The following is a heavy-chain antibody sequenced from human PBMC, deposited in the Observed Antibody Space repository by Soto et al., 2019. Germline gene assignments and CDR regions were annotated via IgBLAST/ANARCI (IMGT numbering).Heavy chain of an antibody. Sequence: QVQLVESGGGVVQPGRSLRLSCAASGFTFSSYGMHWVRQAPGKGLEWVAVISYDGSNKHYADSVKGRFTISRDNSKNXLXXQMNRLRAEDTAVYYCAKSSGCSGGSCYSEHGMDVWGQGTTVTVSS. CDR2: ISYDGSNK. CDR3: AKSSGCSGGSCYSEHGMDV. J-gene: IGHJ6*02. D-gene: IGHD2-15*01. CDR1: GFTFSSYG. V-gene: IGHV3-30*18.